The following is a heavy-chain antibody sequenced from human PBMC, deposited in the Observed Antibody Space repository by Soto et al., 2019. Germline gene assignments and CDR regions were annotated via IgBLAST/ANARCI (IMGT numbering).Heavy chain of an antibody. CDR1: GFTFRSYA. CDR3: AKGSASGRPYYFDS. J-gene: IGHJ4*02. V-gene: IGHV3-23*05. Sequence: EVHLLVSGGGLVQPGGSLRLSCAASGFTFRSYAMSWVRQAPGKGLEWVSSTDNSGTYSWHADSVKGRFTISRDNSQNTLYLEMNSLRAEDTAVYYCAKGSASGRPYYFDSWGQGTLVTVSS. CDR2: TDNSGTYS. D-gene: IGHD3-10*01.